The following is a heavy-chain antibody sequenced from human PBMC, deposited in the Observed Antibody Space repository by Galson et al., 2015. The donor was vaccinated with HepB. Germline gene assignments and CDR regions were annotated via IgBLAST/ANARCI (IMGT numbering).Heavy chain of an antibody. CDR3: AKDAYSSGWYLPWRNIKTYYFDY. CDR1: GFTFSRYA. J-gene: IGHJ4*02. D-gene: IGHD6-19*01. CDR2: MSGTGGTT. Sequence: SLRLSCATFGFTFSRYAMSWVRQAPGKGLEWVSGMSGTGGTTFYSDSVKGRFTISRDNSRNSLYLQMNSLRTEDTALYYCAKDAYSSGWYLPWRNIKTYYFDYWGQGTLVTVSS. V-gene: IGHV3-23*01.